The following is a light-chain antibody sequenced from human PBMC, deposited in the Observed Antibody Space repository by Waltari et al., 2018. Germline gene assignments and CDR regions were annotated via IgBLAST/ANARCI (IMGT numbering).Light chain of an antibody. J-gene: IGLJ3*02. CDR2: QVS. CDR3: TSHAGTNSV. CDR1: SSDVGGDTY. Sequence: QSALTQLPSASGSPGQSVTMSCTGTSSDVGGDTYVSCYQQHPGQAPNLLIYQVSKRPSGVPDRFSGSKSGNTASLTVSGLQAEDEAEYFCTSHAGTNSVFGGGTKLTVL. V-gene: IGLV2-8*01.